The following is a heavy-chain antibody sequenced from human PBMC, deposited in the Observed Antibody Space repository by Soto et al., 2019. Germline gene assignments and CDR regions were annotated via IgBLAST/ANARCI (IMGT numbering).Heavy chain of an antibody. CDR1: GFSLSHYV. CDR3: AREGDTHAFRGFDL. V-gene: IGHV3-30*14. D-gene: IGHD3-16*01. J-gene: IGHJ5*02. Sequence: VQLVESGGGVVQPGTSLRLSCAVSGFSLSHYVFHWVRQAPGQGLEWVAVIRDGDAKTNYATSVRGRFTVSRDMSKSTILLQMNNLRVDDSAIYFCAREGDTHAFRGFDLWGQGTLVTVSS. CDR2: IRDGDAKT.